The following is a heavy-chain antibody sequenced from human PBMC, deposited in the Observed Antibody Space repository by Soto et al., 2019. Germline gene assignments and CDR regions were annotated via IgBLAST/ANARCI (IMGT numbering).Heavy chain of an antibody. Sequence: SETLSLTCTVSGGYISSYYWSWIRQPPGKGLEWIGYIYYSGSTNYNPSLKSRVTISVDTSKNQFSLKLSSVTAADTAVYYCASTDGSGSYYTFDYWGQGTLVTVSS. J-gene: IGHJ4*02. CDR1: GGYISSYY. CDR2: IYYSGST. D-gene: IGHD3-10*01. V-gene: IGHV4-59*01. CDR3: ASTDGSGSYYTFDY.